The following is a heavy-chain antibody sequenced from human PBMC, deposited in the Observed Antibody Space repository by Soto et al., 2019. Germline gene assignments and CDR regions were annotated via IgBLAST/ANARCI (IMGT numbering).Heavy chain of an antibody. CDR2: IYHSGST. V-gene: IGHV4-4*02. D-gene: IGHD3-16*01. CDR3: ARENGGHPLYNWFDP. CDR1: GGSISSSNW. Sequence: PSETLSLTCAVSGGSISSSNWWSWVRQPPGKGLEWIGEIYHSGSTNYNPSLKSRVTISVDKSKNQFSLKLSSVTAADTAVYYCARENGGHPLYNWFDPWGQGTLVTVSS. J-gene: IGHJ5*02.